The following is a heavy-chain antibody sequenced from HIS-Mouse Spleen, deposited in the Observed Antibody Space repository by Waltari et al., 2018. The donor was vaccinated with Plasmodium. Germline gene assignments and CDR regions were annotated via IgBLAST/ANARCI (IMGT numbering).Heavy chain of an antibody. J-gene: IGHJ2*01. CDR1: GFTFRSYW. Sequence: EVQLVEPGGGLVQPGGSLRLPCAASGFTFRSYWLSWGRQAPGKGLEWVANIKQDGSEKYYVDSVKGRFTISRDNAKNSLYLQMNSLRAEDTAVYYCASSWYWYFDLWGRGTLVTVSS. CDR3: ASSWYWYFDL. V-gene: IGHV3-7*01. CDR2: IKQDGSEK. D-gene: IGHD6-13*01.